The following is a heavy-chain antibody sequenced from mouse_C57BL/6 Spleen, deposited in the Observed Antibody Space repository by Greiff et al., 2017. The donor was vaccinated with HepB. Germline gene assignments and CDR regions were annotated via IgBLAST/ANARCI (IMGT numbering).Heavy chain of an antibody. CDR3: ARGLYSSYYFDY. V-gene: IGHV1-80*01. CDR2: IYPGDGDT. Sequence: LEESGAELVKPGASVKISCKASGYAFSSYWMNWVKQRPGKGLEWIGQIYPGDGDTNYNGKFKGKATLTADKSSSTAYMQLSSLTSEDSAVYFCARGLYSSYYFDYWGQGTTLTVSS. D-gene: IGHD1-1*01. CDR1: GYAFSSYW. J-gene: IGHJ2*01.